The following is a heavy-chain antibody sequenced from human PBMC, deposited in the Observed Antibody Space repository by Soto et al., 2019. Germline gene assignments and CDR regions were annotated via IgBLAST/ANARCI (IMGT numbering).Heavy chain of an antibody. J-gene: IGHJ4*02. CDR2: IYYSGST. Sequence: KPSETLSLTCTGSDGSISSYYWSWIRQPPGKGLEWIGYIYYSGSTNYNPSLKSRVTISVDTSKNQFSLKLSSVTAADTAVYYCARSLVVAKPLLFDYWGPGTLVTVSS. CDR3: ARSLVVAKPLLFDY. V-gene: IGHV4-59*01. CDR1: DGSISSYY. D-gene: IGHD2-21*01.